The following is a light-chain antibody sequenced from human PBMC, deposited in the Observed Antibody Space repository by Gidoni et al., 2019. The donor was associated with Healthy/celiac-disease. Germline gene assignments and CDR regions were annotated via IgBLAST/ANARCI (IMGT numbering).Light chain of an antibody. CDR3: QQYGSSPQT. CDR1: QIVSSSY. V-gene: IGKV3-20*01. CDR2: GAS. J-gene: IGKJ1*01. Sequence: EIVLTQFPGTLSLSPGERATLSCRASQIVSSSYLAWYQQKPGQAPRLLIYGASSRATGIPDRFSGSGSGTDFTLTISRLEPEDFAVYYCQQYGSSPQTFGQGTKVEIK.